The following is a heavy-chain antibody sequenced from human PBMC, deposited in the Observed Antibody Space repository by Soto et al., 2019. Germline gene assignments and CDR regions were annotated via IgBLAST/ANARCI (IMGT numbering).Heavy chain of an antibody. J-gene: IGHJ4*02. D-gene: IGHD3-22*01. V-gene: IGHV1-18*01. CDR3: ARDFYYYDSSVYSHFDY. Sequence: ASVKVSCKASGYTFTSYGISWVRQAPGQGLEWMGWISAYNGNTNYAQKLQGRVTMTTDTSTSTAYMELRSLRSDDTAVYYCARDFYYYDSSVYSHFDYWGKGTLVTVSS. CDR2: ISAYNGNT. CDR1: GYTFTSYG.